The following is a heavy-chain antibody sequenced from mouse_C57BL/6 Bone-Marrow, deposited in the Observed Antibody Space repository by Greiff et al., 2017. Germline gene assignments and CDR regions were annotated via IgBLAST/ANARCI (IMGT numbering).Heavy chain of an antibody. CDR1: GYAFTNYL. V-gene: IGHV1-54*01. CDR3: ARADYYGNLYALDY. J-gene: IGHJ4*01. D-gene: IGHD2-1*01. Sequence: QVQLQQSGAELVRPGTSVKVSCKASGYAFTNYLIEWVKQRPGQGLEWIGVLNPGSGGTNYNEKFKGKATLTADKSSSTAYMQLSSLTSEDSAVYYCARADYYGNLYALDYWGQGTTVTVSS. CDR2: LNPGSGGT.